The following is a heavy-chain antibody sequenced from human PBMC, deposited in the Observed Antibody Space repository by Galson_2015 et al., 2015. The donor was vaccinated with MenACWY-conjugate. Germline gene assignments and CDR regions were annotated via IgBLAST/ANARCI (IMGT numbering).Heavy chain of an antibody. CDR3: ARGLWDSSGYYGTNWFDP. J-gene: IGHJ5*01. V-gene: IGHV3-74*01. CDR1: GFTISSHW. CDR2: INSDESSS. D-gene: IGHD6-19*01. Sequence: SLRLSCAASGFTISSHWMHWVRHAPGKGLVWISRINSDESSSSYADSVKGRFTISRDNAKNTVYLQMDSLRAEDTAVYHCARGLWDSSGYYGTNWFDPWGQGTLVTVSS.